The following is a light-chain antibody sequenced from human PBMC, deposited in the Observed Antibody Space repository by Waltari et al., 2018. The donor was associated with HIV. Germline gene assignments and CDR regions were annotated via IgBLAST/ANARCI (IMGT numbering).Light chain of an antibody. V-gene: IGLV1-44*01. CDR1: GSNIGSNY. J-gene: IGLJ2*01. Sequence: QSVLTQSPSASGTPGQRVTISCSGSGSNIGSNYVNWYQHLPGTAPRLLSYKNNKPPSVVPDRISGSSAATSASLVIGALQSEDEADYYCAAWDDSLRGVAFGGGTKLTVL. CDR3: AAWDDSLRGVA. CDR2: KNN.